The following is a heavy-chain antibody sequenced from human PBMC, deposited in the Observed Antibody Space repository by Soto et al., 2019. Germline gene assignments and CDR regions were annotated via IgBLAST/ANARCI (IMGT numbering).Heavy chain of an antibody. CDR2: INPNSGGT. CDR1: GYTFTGYY. V-gene: IGHV1-2*02. D-gene: IGHD2-2*01. J-gene: IGHJ4*02. Sequence: QVQLVQSGAEVKKPGASVKVSCKASGYTFTGYYMHWVRQAPGQGLEWMGWINPNSGGTNYAQKFQGRVTMTRDTSINTAYMELSRLRSDDTAVYYCARASPEFLVVPAAKGYYFDYWGQGTLVTVSS. CDR3: ARASPEFLVVPAAKGYYFDY.